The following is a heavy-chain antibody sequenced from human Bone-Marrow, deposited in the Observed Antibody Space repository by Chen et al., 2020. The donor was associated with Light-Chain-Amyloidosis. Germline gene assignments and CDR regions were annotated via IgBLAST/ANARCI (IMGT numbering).Heavy chain of an antibody. J-gene: IGHJ3*02. V-gene: IGHV3-23*01. D-gene: IGHD3-9*01. CDR3: AKDISYDDILPGYPADAFDI. CDR1: GFSFSSYA. Sequence: VQPGGSLRLSCAASGFSFSSYAMSWVRQAPGKGLEWVSGISGSGGSRYYGDSVKGRLTISRDNSKNALFLQMNSLRAEDTAVYYCAKDISYDDILPGYPADAFDIWGQGTMVTVSS. CDR2: ISGSGGSR.